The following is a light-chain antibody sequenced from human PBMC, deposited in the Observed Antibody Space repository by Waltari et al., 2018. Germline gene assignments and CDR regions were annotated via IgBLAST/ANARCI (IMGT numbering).Light chain of an antibody. Sequence: QSVLTQPPSVSGAPGQRVTISCTGSSSNIGAGYDVHWYQQLPGSAPKLLIYANTDRPSGVPDRFSGSKSGTSASLAITGLQAEDEADYDCQSYDRSLSVRVFGGGTKLTVL. V-gene: IGLV1-40*01. J-gene: IGLJ2*01. CDR1: SSNIGAGYD. CDR2: ANT. CDR3: QSYDRSLSVRV.